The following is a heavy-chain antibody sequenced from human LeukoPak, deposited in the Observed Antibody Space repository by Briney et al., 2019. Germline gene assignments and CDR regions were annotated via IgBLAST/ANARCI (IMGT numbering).Heavy chain of an antibody. V-gene: IGHV1-69*04. CDR2: IVPILGTA. Sequence: GASVKVSCKASGGTFITYAISWVRQAPGQGLEWVGRIVPILGTANYAQNFQGRVTITADRSTTTAYMELSSLRSEDTAVYYCPRVLLGSSWPYYFDYWGQGTLVTVSS. D-gene: IGHD6-13*01. CDR1: GGTFITYA. J-gene: IGHJ4*02. CDR3: PRVLLGSSWPYYFDY.